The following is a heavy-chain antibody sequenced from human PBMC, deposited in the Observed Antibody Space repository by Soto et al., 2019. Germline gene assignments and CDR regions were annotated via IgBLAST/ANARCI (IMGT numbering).Heavy chain of an antibody. CDR2: ISSSSSYI. CDR3: ARDGGRRGGGYFDL. J-gene: IGHJ2*01. D-gene: IGHD3-16*01. CDR1: GFTFSSYG. Sequence: EVQLVESGGGLVKPGGSLRLSCAASGFTFSSYGMNWVRQAPGKGLEWVSSISSSSSYIYYADSVKGRFTISRDNAKNSLYLQMNSLRAQATAVFYWARDGGRRGGGYFDLWGRGTLVTVSS. V-gene: IGHV3-21*01.